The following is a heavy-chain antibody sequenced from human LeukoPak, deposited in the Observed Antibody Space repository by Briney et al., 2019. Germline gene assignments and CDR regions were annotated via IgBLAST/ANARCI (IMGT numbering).Heavy chain of an antibody. V-gene: IGHV1-18*01. CDR3: ARGYLKAYIDY. CDR2: ISASSGNT. CDR1: GYTFIRYG. J-gene: IGHJ4*02. Sequence: GASVKVSCKASGYTFIRYGITWVRQAPGQGLEWMGWISASSGNTYYAEKVQGRVTMTTETSASTAYMELRRLRSDDTAVYYCARGYLKAYIDYWGQGTLVTVSS. D-gene: IGHD1-14*01.